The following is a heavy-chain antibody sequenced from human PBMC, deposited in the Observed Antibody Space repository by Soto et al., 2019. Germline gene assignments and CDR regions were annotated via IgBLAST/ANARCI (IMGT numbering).Heavy chain of an antibody. Sequence: SETLSLTCTVSGGSVSSGSYYCSWIRQPQGKGLEWIGYIYSSGSTSYNPSLKSRVTISVDTSKNQFSLKLSSVTAADTAAYSCPRDGDGYNYWGQGTLVTVSS. CDR2: IYSSGST. CDR3: PRDGDGYNY. D-gene: IGHD5-12*01. V-gene: IGHV4-61*01. CDR1: GGSVSSGSYY. J-gene: IGHJ4*02.